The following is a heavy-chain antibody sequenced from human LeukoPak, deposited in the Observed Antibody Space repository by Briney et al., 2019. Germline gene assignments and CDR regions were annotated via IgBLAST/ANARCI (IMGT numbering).Heavy chain of an antibody. J-gene: IGHJ4*02. V-gene: IGHV1-2*02. D-gene: IGHD2-15*01. CDR1: GYTFTGYY. CDR2: INPNSGGT. CDR3: ARERTLTSCYDY. Sequence: GASVKVSCKASGYTFTGYYMHWVRQAPGQGLGWMGWINPNSGGTNYAQKFQGRVTMTRDTSISTAYKELSRLRSDDTAVYYCARERTLTSCYDYWGQGTLVTVSS.